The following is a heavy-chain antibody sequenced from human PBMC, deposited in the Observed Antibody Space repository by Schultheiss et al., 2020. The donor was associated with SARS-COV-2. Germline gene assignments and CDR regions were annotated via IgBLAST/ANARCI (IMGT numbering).Heavy chain of an antibody. CDR2: INPNSGGT. Sequence: ASVKVSCKASGYTFTGYYMHWVRQAPGQGLEWMGWINPNSGGTNYAQKFQGRVTMTRDTSISTAYMELSRLRSDDTAVYYCARDSSWSANDAFDIWGQGTMVTVSS. J-gene: IGHJ3*02. V-gene: IGHV1-2*02. CDR3: ARDSSWSANDAFDI. D-gene: IGHD6-13*01. CDR1: GYTFTGYY.